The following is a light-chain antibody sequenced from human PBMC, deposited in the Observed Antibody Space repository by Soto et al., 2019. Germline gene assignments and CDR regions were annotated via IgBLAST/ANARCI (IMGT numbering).Light chain of an antibody. CDR2: DAS. V-gene: IGKV1-5*01. CDR3: QQYNRYST. CDR1: QSISSW. J-gene: IGKJ4*01. Sequence: DIQMTQSPSTLSASVGDRVTITCRASQSISSWLAWYQQKPGKAPKLLIYDASNLESGVPSRFSGSGSGTEFTLTISRLQPDDFATYYCQQYNRYSTFGGGTRVEIK.